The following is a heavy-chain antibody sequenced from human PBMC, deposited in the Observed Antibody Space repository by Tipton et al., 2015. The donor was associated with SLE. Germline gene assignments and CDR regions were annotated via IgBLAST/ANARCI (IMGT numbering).Heavy chain of an antibody. CDR3: ARLGYCTNGVCHAEYFQH. J-gene: IGHJ1*01. Sequence: TLSLTCTVSGGSISSYYWSWIRQPPGKGLEWIGYIYYSGSTNSNPSLKSRVTISVDTSKNQFSLKLSSVTAADTAVYYCARLGYCTNGVCHAEYFQHWGQGTLVTVSS. D-gene: IGHD2-8*01. V-gene: IGHV4-59*12. CDR1: GGSISSYY. CDR2: IYYSGST.